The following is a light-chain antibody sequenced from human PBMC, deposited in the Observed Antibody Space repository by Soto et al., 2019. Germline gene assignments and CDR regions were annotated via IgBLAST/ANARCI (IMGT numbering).Light chain of an antibody. CDR2: GAS. CDR3: QHSDNWPL. Sequence: EIVMTQSPATLSVSPGERATLSCRASQSVSSNLAWYQQKPGQAPRLLIYGASTRATAIPARFSGSGSGTEFTLTISSLQSEDFAVYYCQHSDNWPLFGQGTRLEIK. CDR1: QSVSSN. V-gene: IGKV3-15*01. J-gene: IGKJ5*01.